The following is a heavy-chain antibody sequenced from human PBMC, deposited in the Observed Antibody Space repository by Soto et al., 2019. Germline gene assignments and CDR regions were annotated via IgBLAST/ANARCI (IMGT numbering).Heavy chain of an antibody. CDR2: IYYSGST. Sequence: SETLSLTCTVSGGSISSGGYYWSWIRQHPGKGLEWIGYIYYSGSTYYNPSLKSRVTIAVDTSKNQFSLKLSSVTAADTAVYYCARDQSDYVGRLDYWGQGTLVTVSS. CDR1: GGSISSGGYY. D-gene: IGHD4-17*01. J-gene: IGHJ4*02. V-gene: IGHV4-31*03. CDR3: ARDQSDYVGRLDY.